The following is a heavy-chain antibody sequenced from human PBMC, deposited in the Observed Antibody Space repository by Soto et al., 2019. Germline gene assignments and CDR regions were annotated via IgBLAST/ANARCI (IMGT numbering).Heavy chain of an antibody. CDR2: IGPYEGVT. D-gene: IGHD2-15*01. V-gene: IGHV1-18*01. Sequence: QVQLAQSGAEVKKPVASVRVSCKASGYSFKAYGMICVRQAPGQGLEWMGWIGPYEGVTNHAQTFQGRVTMTVDTSTTTADMELRSLRSDDTAIYYCARCYCRVGRCYTSWHCDLWGPGTLVTVTA. J-gene: IGHJ2*01. CDR1: GYSFKAYG. CDR3: ARCYCRVGRCYTSWHCDL.